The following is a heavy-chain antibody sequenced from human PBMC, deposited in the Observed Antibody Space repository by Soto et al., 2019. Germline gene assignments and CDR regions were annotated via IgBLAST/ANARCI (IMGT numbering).Heavy chain of an antibody. V-gene: IGHV4-30-4*01. D-gene: IGHD6-19*01. CDR2: IYYSGST. CDR1: GGSISSGDYY. J-gene: IGHJ6*02. CDR3: ARGRCLNSSGCQYYYYYGMDV. Sequence: SETLSLTCTVSGGSISSGDYYWSWIRQPPGKGLEWIGYIYYSGSTYYNPSLKSRVTISVDTSKNQFSLKLSSVTAADTAVYYCARGRCLNSSGCQYYYYYGMDVWGQGTTVTVSS.